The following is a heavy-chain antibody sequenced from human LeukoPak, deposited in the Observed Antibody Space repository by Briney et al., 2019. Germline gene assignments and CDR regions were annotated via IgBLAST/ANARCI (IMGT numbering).Heavy chain of an antibody. Sequence: ASVKVSCKASGYTFTGCYMHWVRQAPGQGLEWMGWINPNSGGTNYAQKFQGRVTMTRDTSISTAYMELSRLRSDDTAVYYCARVMVTSYYYYMDIWGKGTTVTVSS. CDR1: GYTFTGCY. V-gene: IGHV1-2*02. J-gene: IGHJ6*03. CDR2: INPNSGGT. D-gene: IGHD5-18*01. CDR3: ARVMVTSYYYYMDI.